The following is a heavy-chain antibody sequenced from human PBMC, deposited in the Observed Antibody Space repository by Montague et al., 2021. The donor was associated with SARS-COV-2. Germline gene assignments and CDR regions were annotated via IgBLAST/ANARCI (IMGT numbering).Heavy chain of an antibody. CDR1: GGSISSYY. J-gene: IGHJ6*02. CDR2: IYYSGST. CDR3: AREGSGRGYYYYGMDV. D-gene: IGHD3-10*01. Sequence: SETLSLTCAVSGGSISSYYWSWIRQPPGKGLEWIGYIYYSGSTNYNPSLKSRVTISVDTSKNQFSLKLSSVTAADTAVYYCAREGSGRGYYYYGMDVWGQGTTATVSS. V-gene: IGHV4-59*01.